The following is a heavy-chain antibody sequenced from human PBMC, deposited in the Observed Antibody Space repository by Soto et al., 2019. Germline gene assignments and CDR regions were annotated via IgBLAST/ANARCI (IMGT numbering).Heavy chain of an antibody. J-gene: IGHJ6*03. CDR1: GGSFIGYY. V-gene: IGHV4-34*01. D-gene: IGHD3-3*01. Sequence: SETLSLTCAVYGGSFIGYYWSWIRQPPGKGLEWIGEINHSGSTNYNPSLKSRVTISVDTSKNQFSLKLSSVTAADTAVYYCARAVITIFGVVRLYYMDVWGKGTTVTVSS. CDR3: ARAVITIFGVVRLYYMDV. CDR2: INHSGST.